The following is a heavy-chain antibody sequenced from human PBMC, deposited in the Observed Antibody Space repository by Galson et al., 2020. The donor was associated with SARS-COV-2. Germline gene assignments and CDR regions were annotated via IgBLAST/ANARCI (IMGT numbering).Heavy chain of an antibody. V-gene: IGHV4-34*01. CDR3: ARGRYGGNWVLFGSSRHNHRKQTYYGMDV. Sequence: SETLSLTCAVYGGSFSGYYWSWIREPPGKGLEWIGEINHSGSTNYNPSLKSRVTISVDTSKNQFSLKLSSVTAADTAVYYCARGRYGGNWVLFGSSRHNHRKQTYYGMDVWGQGTTVTVSS. D-gene: IGHD2-15*01. CDR1: GGSFSGYY. J-gene: IGHJ6*02. CDR2: INHSGST.